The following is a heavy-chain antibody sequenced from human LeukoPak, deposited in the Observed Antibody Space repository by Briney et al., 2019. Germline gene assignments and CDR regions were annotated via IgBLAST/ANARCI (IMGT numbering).Heavy chain of an antibody. Sequence: PSETLSLTCTVSGGSISSYYWSWIRQPPGKGLEWIGYIYYSGITNYNPSLKSRVTMSVDTSKNQFSLKLSSVTAADTAVYYCARQEPRGEFDYWGQGTLVTVSS. CDR2: IYYSGIT. CDR3: ARQEPRGEFDY. V-gene: IGHV4-59*08. J-gene: IGHJ4*02. CDR1: GGSISSYY. D-gene: IGHD3-10*01.